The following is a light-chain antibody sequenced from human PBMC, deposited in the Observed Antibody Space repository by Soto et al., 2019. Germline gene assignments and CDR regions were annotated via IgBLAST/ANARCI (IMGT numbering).Light chain of an antibody. J-gene: IGKJ1*01. CDR2: GTS. Sequence: ETVLTQSPGSLSLSLGDRATLSCRASQTVSNSYLAWYQQKPGQAPRLLIYGTSSRATGIPDRFSGSGAGTDFALTIDRLEPEDFVIYSCQQYGSEPLSFGQGTKVDIK. CDR1: QTVSNSY. CDR3: QQYGSEPLS. V-gene: IGKV3-20*01.